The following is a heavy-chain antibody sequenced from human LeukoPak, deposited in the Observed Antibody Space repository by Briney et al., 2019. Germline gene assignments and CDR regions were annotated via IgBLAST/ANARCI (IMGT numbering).Heavy chain of an antibody. V-gene: IGHV1-24*01. CDR3: ATVDPTGDSDWVYYFDY. D-gene: IGHD6-19*01. CDR2: FDPEDGET. CDR1: GGTFSSYA. J-gene: IGHJ4*02. Sequence: ASVKVSCKASGGTFSSYAISWVRQAPGKGLEWMGGFDPEDGETIYAQKFQGRVTMTEDTSTDTAYMELSSLRSEDTAVYYCATVDPTGDSDWVYYFDYWGQGTLVTVSS.